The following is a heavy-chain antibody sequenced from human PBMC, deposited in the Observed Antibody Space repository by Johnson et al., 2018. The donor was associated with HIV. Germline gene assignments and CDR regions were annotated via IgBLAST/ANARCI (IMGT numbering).Heavy chain of an antibody. CDR1: GFNFDDYA. Sequence: EVQLVESGGGLVQPGRSLRLSCAASGFNFDDYAMHWVRQAPGKGLEWVSGIRWHSGSIGYADSVKGRFSISRDNAKNSLYMQMNSLRAEDTALYYCAKLWDGSGSYSDAFDIWGQGTMVTVSS. CDR2: IRWHSGSI. CDR3: AKLWDGSGSYSDAFDI. V-gene: IGHV3-9*01. D-gene: IGHD1-26*01. J-gene: IGHJ3*02.